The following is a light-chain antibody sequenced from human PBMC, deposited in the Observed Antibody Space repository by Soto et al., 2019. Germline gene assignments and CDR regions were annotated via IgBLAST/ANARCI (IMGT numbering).Light chain of an antibody. CDR1: QSVGSSY. CDR3: QQYGSSPLFT. V-gene: IGKV3-20*01. CDR2: GAS. J-gene: IGKJ3*01. Sequence: EIVLTQSPGTLSLSPGDRATLSCRASQSVGSSYLAWYQQKPGQAPRLLIYGASSRATGIPDRFSGSGSGTDFTLTISRLEPEDFAVYYCQQYGSSPLFTFGPGTKVDIK.